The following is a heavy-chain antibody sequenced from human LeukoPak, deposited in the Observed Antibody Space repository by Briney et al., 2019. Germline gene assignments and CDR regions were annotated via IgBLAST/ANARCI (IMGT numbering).Heavy chain of an antibody. J-gene: IGHJ4*02. CDR3: AIDRAAYYYDSSGCLDY. Sequence: GGSLRLSCAAYGFTFSSYGMHWVRQAPGKGLEWVAVISYDGSNKYYADSVKGRFTISRDNSKNTLYLQMNSLRAEDTAVYYCAIDRAAYYYDSSGCLDYWGQGTLVTVSS. D-gene: IGHD3-22*01. CDR2: ISYDGSNK. V-gene: IGHV3-30*03. CDR1: GFTFSSYG.